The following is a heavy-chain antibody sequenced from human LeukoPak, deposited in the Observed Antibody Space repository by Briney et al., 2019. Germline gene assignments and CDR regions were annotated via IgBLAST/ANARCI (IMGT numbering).Heavy chain of an antibody. CDR2: ISGSGGST. V-gene: IGHV3-23*01. CDR3: AKEGARGYSYGEGDY. CDR1: GFTFSSYA. J-gene: IGHJ4*02. Sequence: GRSLRLSCAASGFTFSSYAMSWVRQAPGKGLEWVSAISGSGGSTYYADSVKGRFTISRDNSKNTLYLQMNSLRAEDTAVYYCAKEGARGYSYGEGDYWGQGTLVTVSS. D-gene: IGHD5-18*01.